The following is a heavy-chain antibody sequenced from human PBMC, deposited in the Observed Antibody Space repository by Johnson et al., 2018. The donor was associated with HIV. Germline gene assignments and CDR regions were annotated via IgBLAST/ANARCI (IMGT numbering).Heavy chain of an antibody. J-gene: IGHJ3*02. Sequence: VQLVESGGGLIQPGGSLRLSCAASGFTFSSYDMHWVRQATGKGLEWVSAIGTAGDTYYPGSVKGRFTISRENAKNSLYLQMNSLRAGDTAVYYCARDQATGAFDILGQGTMVTVSS. CDR3: ARDQATGAFDI. CDR1: GFTFSSYD. V-gene: IGHV3-13*01. D-gene: IGHD1-26*01. CDR2: IGTAGDT.